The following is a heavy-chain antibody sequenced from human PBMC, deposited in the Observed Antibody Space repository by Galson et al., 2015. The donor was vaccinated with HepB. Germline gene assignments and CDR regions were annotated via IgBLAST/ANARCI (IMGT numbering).Heavy chain of an antibody. CDR3: ARGAPLDY. CDR1: GYTFTNYG. V-gene: IGHV1-18*01. CDR2: ISPYSGDT. Sequence: SVKVSCKASGYTFTNYGINWVRQAPGQGLEWMGWISPYSGDTNYAQNLQGRVTMTADTSTTTAYMELRSLTSDDTAVYYCARGAPLDYWGQGTLVTVSS. J-gene: IGHJ4*02.